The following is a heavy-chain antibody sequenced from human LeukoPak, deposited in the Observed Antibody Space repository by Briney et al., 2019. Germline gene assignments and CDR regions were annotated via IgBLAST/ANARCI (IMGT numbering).Heavy chain of an antibody. V-gene: IGHV1-8*02. CDR1: AYTFSNYD. J-gene: IGHJ5*02. CDR3: ATGIVGGITVGP. CDR2: MKPNSGNT. D-gene: IGHD1-7*01. Sequence: ASVKVSCKASAYTFSNYDINWARQATGQGLEWMGWMKPNSGNTGYAQKFQGRVTMTRDTSISTAYMELSSLTSEDTAVYYCATGIVGGITVGPWGQGTLVTVSS.